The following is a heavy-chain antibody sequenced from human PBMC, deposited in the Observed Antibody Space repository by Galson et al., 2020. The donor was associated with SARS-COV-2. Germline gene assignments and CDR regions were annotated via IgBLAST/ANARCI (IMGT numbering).Heavy chain of an antibody. J-gene: IGHJ4*02. CDR3: AKAPYTSYLYDS. CDR2: ISGSDGST. D-gene: IGHD1-1*01. CDR1: GFTFSSSA. V-gene: IGHV3-23*01. Sequence: GGSLRLSCAASGFTFSSSAMSWVRQAPGKGLEWVSAISGSDGSTYYADSVKGRFTISRDNSKNTLYLQMNSLRAEDTAVYYCAKAPYTSYLYDSWGQGTLVTVSS.